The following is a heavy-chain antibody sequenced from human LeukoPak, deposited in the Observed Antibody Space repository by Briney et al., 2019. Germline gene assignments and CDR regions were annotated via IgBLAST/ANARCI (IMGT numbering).Heavy chain of an antibody. J-gene: IGHJ4*02. CDR3: ARDRPYYDFWSGYQDY. V-gene: IGHV3-21*01. D-gene: IGHD3-3*01. Sequence: GGSLRLSCAASGFTFSSYSMNWVRQAPGKGLEWVSSISSSSSYIYYPDSVKGRFTISRDNAKNSLYLQMNSLRAEDTAVYYCARDRPYYDFWSGYQDYWGQGTLVTVSS. CDR2: ISSSSSYI. CDR1: GFTFSSYS.